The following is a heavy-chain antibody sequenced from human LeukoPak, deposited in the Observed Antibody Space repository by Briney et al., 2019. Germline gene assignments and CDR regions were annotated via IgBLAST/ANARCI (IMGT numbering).Heavy chain of an antibody. V-gene: IGHV3-30-3*01. CDR2: ISYDGSNK. Sequence: GGSLRLSCAASGFTFSNYAMHWVRQAPGKGLEWVAVISYDGSNKYYADSVKGRFTISRDNSKNTLYLQMDSLRVEDTAVYYCGKDPNGNFIGAFDFWGQGTMVTVSS. CDR1: GFTFSNYA. CDR3: GKDPNGNFIGAFDF. J-gene: IGHJ3*01. D-gene: IGHD4-23*01.